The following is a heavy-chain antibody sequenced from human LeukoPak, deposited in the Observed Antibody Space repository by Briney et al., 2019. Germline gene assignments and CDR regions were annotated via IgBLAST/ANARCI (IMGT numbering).Heavy chain of an antibody. CDR1: GFTFSNFW. V-gene: IGHV3-7*01. CDR3: ARDNIVVVPAAINKKGGFDP. Sequence: PGGSLRLSCTASGFTFSNFWMGWVRQAPGKGLEWVANIKQDETEKFYLGSVKGRFTISRDNAKNSLYLQMNSLRAEDTAVYYCARDNIVVVPAAINKKGGFDPWGQGTLVTVSS. J-gene: IGHJ5*02. D-gene: IGHD2-2*01. CDR2: IKQDETEK.